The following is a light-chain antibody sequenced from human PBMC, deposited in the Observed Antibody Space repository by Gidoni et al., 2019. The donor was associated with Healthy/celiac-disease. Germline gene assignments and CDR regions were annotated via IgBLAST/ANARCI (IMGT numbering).Light chain of an antibody. V-gene: IGLV1-40*01. CDR3: QSYDSSLSGYV. J-gene: IGLJ1*01. Sequence: QSVLTHPPSVSGDPGQRVTISCTGSSSNIGAGYDVHWYQQLPGTAPKLLIYGNSNRPSGVPDRFSGSKSGTSASLAITGLQAEDEADYYCQSYDSSLSGYVFGTGTKVTVL. CDR2: GNS. CDR1: SSNIGAGYD.